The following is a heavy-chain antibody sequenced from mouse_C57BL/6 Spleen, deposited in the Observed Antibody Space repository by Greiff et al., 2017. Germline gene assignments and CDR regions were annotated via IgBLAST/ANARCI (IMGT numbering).Heavy chain of an antibody. CDR3: ARDYYGSSFAY. D-gene: IGHD1-1*01. J-gene: IGHJ3*01. CDR2: ISYSGST. CDR1: GYSITSGYD. Sequence: EVQLVESGPGMVKPSQSLSLTCTVTGYSITSGYDWHWIRHFPGNKLEWMGYISYSGSTNYNPSLKSRISITHDTSKNHFFLTLNSVTTEDTATYYGARDYYGSSFAYWGQGTLVTVSA. V-gene: IGHV3-1*01.